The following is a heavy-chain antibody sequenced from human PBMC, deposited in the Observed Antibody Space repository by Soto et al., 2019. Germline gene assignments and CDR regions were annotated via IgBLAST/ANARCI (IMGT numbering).Heavy chain of an antibody. V-gene: IGHV3-53*01. CDR3: ASPRLLDDLYYYYGMDV. CDR2: IYSGGST. D-gene: IGHD2-15*01. Sequence: GGSLRLSCAASGFTVSSNYMSWVRQAPGKGLEWVSVIYSGGSTYYADSVKGRFTISRDNSKNTLYLQMNSLRAEDTAVYYCASPRLLDDLYYYYGMDVWGQGTTVTVSS. J-gene: IGHJ6*02. CDR1: GFTVSSNY.